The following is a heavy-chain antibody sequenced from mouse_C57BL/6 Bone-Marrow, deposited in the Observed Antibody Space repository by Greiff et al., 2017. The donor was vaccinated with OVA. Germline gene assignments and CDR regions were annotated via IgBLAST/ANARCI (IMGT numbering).Heavy chain of an antibody. V-gene: IGHV1-50*01. CDR1: GFTFTSYW. D-gene: IGHD1-1*01. CDR2: IDHADSYT. Sequence: VQLQQPGAELVKPGASVKLSCKASGFTFTSYWMPWVNQTPGQGLEWIGEIDHADSYTNYTQKFKGKATLTVDTSSSTAYMQLSSLTSEDSAVYYCAREDGTTVVVDYWGQGTTLTVSS. J-gene: IGHJ2*01. CDR3: AREDGTTVVVDY.